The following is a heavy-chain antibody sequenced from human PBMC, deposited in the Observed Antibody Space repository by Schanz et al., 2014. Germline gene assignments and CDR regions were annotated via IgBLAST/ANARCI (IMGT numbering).Heavy chain of an antibody. J-gene: IGHJ3*02. CDR1: GFTFSRSG. CDR2: IWFDGSKK. V-gene: IGHV3-33*01. Sequence: QVQLVESGGGLVQPGRSLRLSCAASGFTFSRSGMHWVRQAPGKGLEWVAIIWFDGSKKYYADAVKGRFTIYRDDSKNTLFLQMDSLRAEDTAVYYCARENLNWEAFDIWGQGTVVTVSS. CDR3: ARENLNWEAFDI. D-gene: IGHD7-27*01.